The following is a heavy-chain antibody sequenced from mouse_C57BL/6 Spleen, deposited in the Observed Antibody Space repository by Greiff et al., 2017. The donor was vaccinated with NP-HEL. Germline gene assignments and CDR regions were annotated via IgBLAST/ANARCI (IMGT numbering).Heavy chain of an antibody. CDR3: ARPDPSWCLDV. CDR2: IDPNSGGT. D-gene: IGHD1-1*02. CDR1: GYTFTSYW. Sequence: VQLQQPGAELVKPGASVKLSCKASGYTFTSYWMHWVKQRPGRGLEWIGRIDPNSGGTKYNEKFKSKATLTVDKPSSTAYTQLSSLTSEDSAVYYCARPDPSWCLDVWGTGTTVTVSS. V-gene: IGHV1-72*01. J-gene: IGHJ1*03.